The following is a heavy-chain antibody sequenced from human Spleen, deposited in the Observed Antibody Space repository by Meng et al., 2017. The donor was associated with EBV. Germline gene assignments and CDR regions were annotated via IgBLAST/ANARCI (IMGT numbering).Heavy chain of an antibody. CDR1: GYSFSSLG. J-gene: IGHJ4*02. D-gene: IGHD3/OR15-3a*01. Sequence: QVQLVQFGSEVKKPGASVKVSCKASGYSFSSLGIGWVRQAPGQGLEWMGRVNPNSGATNYAPRFQDRVTMTTDTSVSTAYMELDRLKSDDSAVYYCARDDRTGRGEPFIYWGQGALVTVSS. V-gene: IGHV1-2*06. CDR3: ARDDRTGRGEPFIY. CDR2: VNPNSGAT.